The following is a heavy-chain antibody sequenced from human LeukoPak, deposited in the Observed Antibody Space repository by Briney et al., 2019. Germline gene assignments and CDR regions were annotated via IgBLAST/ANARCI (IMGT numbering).Heavy chain of an antibody. CDR2: IKQDESEK. J-gene: IGHJ3*02. V-gene: IGHV3-7*01. CDR1: GFTFSSYW. Sequence: GGSLRLSRAASGFTFSSYWMSWVRQAPGKGLEWVANIKQDESEKYYVDSVKGRFTISRDNAKNSLYLQMNSLRAEDTAVYYCAREMTYYYDSSGHDAFDIWGQGTMVTVSS. D-gene: IGHD3-22*01. CDR3: AREMTYYYDSSGHDAFDI.